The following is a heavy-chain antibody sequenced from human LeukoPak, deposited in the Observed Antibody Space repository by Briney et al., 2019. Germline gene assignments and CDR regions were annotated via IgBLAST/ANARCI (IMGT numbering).Heavy chain of an antibody. D-gene: IGHD4-17*01. Sequence: PGGSLRLSCGASGFIFSDYFMTWVRQAPGKGLEWVANIESDGSEKYYVDSVKGRFTISRDNAKNSLYLQMSSLRAEGTAVYYCARLMTAVSNFDYWGQGTLVTVSS. J-gene: IGHJ4*02. V-gene: IGHV3-7*01. CDR2: IESDGSEK. CDR1: GFIFSDYF. CDR3: ARLMTAVSNFDY.